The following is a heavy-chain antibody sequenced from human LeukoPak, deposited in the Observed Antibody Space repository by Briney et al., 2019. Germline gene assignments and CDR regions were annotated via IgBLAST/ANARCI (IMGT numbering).Heavy chain of an antibody. D-gene: IGHD2-2*02. CDR3: ARTVGRQLLYRY. CDR2: ISTSGST. CDR1: GGSISGDNYY. J-gene: IGHJ4*02. Sequence: SQTLSLTCTVSGGSISGDNYYWSWIRQPAGKGLEWIGRISTSGSTSYNPSLKSRVTISVDMSKNQFSLKVSSVTAADTAVYYCARTVGRQLLYRYWGQGTLVTVSS. V-gene: IGHV4-61*02.